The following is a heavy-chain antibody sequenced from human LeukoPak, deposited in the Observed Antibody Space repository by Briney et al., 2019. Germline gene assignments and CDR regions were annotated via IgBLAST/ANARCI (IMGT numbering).Heavy chain of an antibody. CDR3: ARAMAEQWLVS. CDR2: IYYSGST. V-gene: IGHV4-59*01. Sequence: PSETLSLTCTVSGGSISSYYWSWIRQPPGKGLEWIGYIYYSGSTNYNPSLKSRVTISVDTSKNQFSLKLCSVTAADTAVYYCARAMAEQWLVSWGQGTLVTVSS. J-gene: IGHJ4*02. CDR1: GGSISSYY. D-gene: IGHD6-19*01.